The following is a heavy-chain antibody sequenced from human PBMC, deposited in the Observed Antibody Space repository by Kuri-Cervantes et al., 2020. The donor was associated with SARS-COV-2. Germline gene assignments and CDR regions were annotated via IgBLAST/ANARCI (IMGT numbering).Heavy chain of an antibody. CDR2: IRYDGSNK. Sequence: GGSLSLSCAASGFTFSSYGMHWVRQAPGKGLEWVAFIRYDGSNKYYADSVKGRFTISRDNSKNSLYLQMNSLRAEDTAVYYCAREHLSVFYVFDYWGQGTLVTVSS. CDR1: GFTFSSYG. J-gene: IGHJ4*02. V-gene: IGHV3-30*02. D-gene: IGHD5/OR15-5a*01. CDR3: AREHLSVFYVFDY.